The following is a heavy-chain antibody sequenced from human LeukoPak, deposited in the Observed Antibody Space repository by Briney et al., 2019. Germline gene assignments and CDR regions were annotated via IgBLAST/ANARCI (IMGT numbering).Heavy chain of an antibody. CDR2: IKSRTDGGTT. J-gene: IGHJ5*02. D-gene: IGHD6-13*01. Sequence: GGSLRLSCAASGFTFSNYWMSWLRQAPGKGLEWVGHIKSRTDGGTTDYAAPVKGRFTISRDDSENTLYLQMNSLKTEDTAVYYCATPGRIPEAANWFDPWGQGTLVTVSS. V-gene: IGHV3-15*01. CDR1: GFTFSNYW. CDR3: ATPGRIPEAANWFDP.